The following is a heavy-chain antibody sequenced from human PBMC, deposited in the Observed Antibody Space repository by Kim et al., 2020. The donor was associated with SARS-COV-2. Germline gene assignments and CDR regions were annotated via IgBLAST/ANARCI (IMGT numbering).Heavy chain of an antibody. J-gene: IGHJ4*02. CDR1: GFTFSSYA. V-gene: IGHV3-23*01. Sequence: RGSLRLSCAASGFTFSSYAMSWVRQAPGKGLEWVSAISGSGGSTYYADSVKGRFTISRDNSKNTLYLQMNSLRAEDTAVYYCAKNCRPRSGGSCYSGNYWGQGTLVTVSS. CDR3: AKNCRPRSGGSCYSGNY. D-gene: IGHD2-15*01. CDR2: ISGSGGST.